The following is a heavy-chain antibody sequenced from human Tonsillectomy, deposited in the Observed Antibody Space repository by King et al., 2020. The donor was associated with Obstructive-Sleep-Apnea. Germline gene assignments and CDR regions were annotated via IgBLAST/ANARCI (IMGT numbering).Heavy chain of an antibody. CDR3: ARGGYDIVTGYYVGRDVDFDY. CDR1: GYTFTNYG. CDR2: ISASNGNT. Sequence: QLVQSGAEVKKPGASVKVSCKASGYTFTNYGITWVRQAPGQGLEWMGWISASNGNTDYAQKFQGRGTMTTDTSTSTAYMELRSRRSDDTAIYYCARGGYDIVTGYYVGRDVDFDYWGQGTLVTVSS. V-gene: IGHV1-18*01. J-gene: IGHJ4*02. D-gene: IGHD3-9*01.